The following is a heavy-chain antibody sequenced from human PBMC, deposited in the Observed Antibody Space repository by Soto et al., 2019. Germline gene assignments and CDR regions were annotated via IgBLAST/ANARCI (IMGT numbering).Heavy chain of an antibody. J-gene: IGHJ5*02. Sequence: PSETLSLTCTVSGGSISSYYWSWIRQPPGKGLEWIGYIYYSGSTNYNPSLKSRVTISVDTSKNQFSLKLSSVTAADTAMNYSGKASQGWFHPGGREPLVTVS. CDR2: IYYSGST. CDR3: GKASQGWFHP. V-gene: IGHV4-59*01. CDR1: GGSISSYY.